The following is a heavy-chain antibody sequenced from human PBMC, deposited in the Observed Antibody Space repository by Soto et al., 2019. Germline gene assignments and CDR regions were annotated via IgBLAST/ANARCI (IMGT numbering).Heavy chain of an antibody. D-gene: IGHD4-4*01. J-gene: IGHJ6*02. V-gene: IGHV3-7*01. CDR1: GFTFSSYW. CDR3: AREIKTTAIKYYYYGMDV. CDR2: IKQDGSEK. Sequence: LRLSCAASGFTFSSYWMNWGRQAPGKGLEWVANIKQDGSEKYYVDSVKGRFTISRDNAKNSLYLQMNSLRAEDTAVYYCAREIKTTAIKYYYYGMDVWGQGTTVTVSS.